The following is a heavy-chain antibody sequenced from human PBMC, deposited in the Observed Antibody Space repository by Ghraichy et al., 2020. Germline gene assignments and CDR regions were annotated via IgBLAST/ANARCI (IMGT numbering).Heavy chain of an antibody. CDR3: ARDPHLSSVAGTFDY. CDR1: GFTFSSYG. CDR2: IWYDGSNK. Sequence: GGSLRLSCAASGFTFSSYGMHWVRQAPGKGLEWVAVIWYDGSNKYYADSVKGRFTISRDNSKNTLYLQMNSLRAEDTAVYYCARDPHLSSVAGTFDYWGQGTLVTVSS. D-gene: IGHD6-19*01. J-gene: IGHJ4*02. V-gene: IGHV3-33*08.